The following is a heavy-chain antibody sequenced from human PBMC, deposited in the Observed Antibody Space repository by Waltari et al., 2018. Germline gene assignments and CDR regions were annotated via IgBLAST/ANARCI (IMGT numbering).Heavy chain of an antibody. J-gene: IGHJ3*01. D-gene: IGHD3-10*01. CDR1: GGTFTDIY. CDR2: LDPEDGQA. Sequence: EVQMLQSGAEVQKPGTPVKISCKVSGGTFTDIYIHWIKPGPGKGLQGIALLDPEDGQAIYAQKFQGRVTMTADTSIHTAYMELTSLTSEDTAFYYCATALGGGISASRPFHFWGQGTMITVSS. V-gene: IGHV1-69-2*01. CDR3: ATALGGGISASRPFHF.